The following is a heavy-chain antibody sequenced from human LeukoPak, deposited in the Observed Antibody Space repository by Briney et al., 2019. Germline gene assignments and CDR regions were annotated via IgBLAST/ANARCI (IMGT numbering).Heavy chain of an antibody. D-gene: IGHD6-6*01. CDR3: ARDREYSSSGLVWFDP. V-gene: IGHV4-59*02. Sequence: PSETLSLTCTVSGGSVSGYYWSWIRQPPGKGLEWIGYIYYSGSTNYNPPLKSRVTISVDTSENQFSLKLTSVTAADTAVYYCARDREYSSSGLVWFDPWGHGILVTVS. CDR1: GGSVSGYY. CDR2: IYYSGST. J-gene: IGHJ5*02.